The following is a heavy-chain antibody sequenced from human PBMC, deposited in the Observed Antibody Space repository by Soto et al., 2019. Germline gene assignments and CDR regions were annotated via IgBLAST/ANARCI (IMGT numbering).Heavy chain of an antibody. D-gene: IGHD6-6*01. CDR2: INHSGST. Sequence: SETLSLTCAVYGGSFSGYYWSWIRQPPGKGLEWIGEINHSGSTNYNPSLKSRVTISVDTSKNQFSLKLSSVTAADTAVYYCARADRWLVRGGRYNWFDPWGQGTLVTVSS. CDR1: GGSFSGYY. V-gene: IGHV4-34*01. CDR3: ARADRWLVRGGRYNWFDP. J-gene: IGHJ5*02.